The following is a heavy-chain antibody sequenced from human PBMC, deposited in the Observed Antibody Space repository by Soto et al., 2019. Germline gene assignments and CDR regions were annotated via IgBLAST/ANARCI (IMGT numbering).Heavy chain of an antibody. CDR3: ARASGGYYSYFDY. J-gene: IGHJ4*02. D-gene: IGHD3-22*01. Sequence: SETLSLTCSVYVGSFSGYYWSWIRQPPGKGLEWIGEINHSGSTNYNPSLKSRVTISVDTSKNQFSLKLSSVTAADTAVYYCARASGGYYSYFDYWGQGTLVTVSS. CDR1: VGSFSGYY. V-gene: IGHV4-34*01. CDR2: INHSGST.